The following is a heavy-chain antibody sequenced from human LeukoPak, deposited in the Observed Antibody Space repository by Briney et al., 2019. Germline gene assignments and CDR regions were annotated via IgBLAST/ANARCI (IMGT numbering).Heavy chain of an antibody. CDR3: ARDVRIVGATTGFDY. CDR1: GGTFSSYA. J-gene: IGHJ4*02. D-gene: IGHD1-26*01. Sequence: GASVKVSCKASGGTFSSYAISWVRQAPGQGLEWMGRIIPILGIANYAQKFQGRVTITADKSTSTAYMELSSLRSEDTAVYYCARDVRIVGATTGFDYWGQGTLVTVSS. CDR2: IIPILGIA. V-gene: IGHV1-69*04.